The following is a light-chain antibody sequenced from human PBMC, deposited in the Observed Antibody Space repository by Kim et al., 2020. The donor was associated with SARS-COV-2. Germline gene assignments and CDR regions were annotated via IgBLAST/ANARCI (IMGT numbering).Light chain of an antibody. CDR1: QSVSRH. J-gene: IGKJ1*01. CDR2: EAS. CDR3: QQYKDWPPWT. Sequence: EIVLTQSPATLSVSPGERATLSCRASQSVSRHLAWYQQRPGQAPRLLISEASTRATGIPARFFGSGSGTEFTLTISSLQPEDSAVYYCQQYKDWPPWTFGKGTKVEIK. V-gene: IGKV3-15*01.